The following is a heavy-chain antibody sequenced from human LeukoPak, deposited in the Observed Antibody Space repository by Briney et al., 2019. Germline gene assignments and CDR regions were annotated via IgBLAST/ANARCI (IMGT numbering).Heavy chain of an antibody. CDR2: IWYDGSNK. D-gene: IGHD2-2*01. Sequence: PGGSLRLSCAASGFTFSSYGMHWVRQAPGKGLEWVAVIWYDGSNKYYADSVKGRSTISRDNSKNTLYLQMNSLRAEDTAVYYCARVGCSSTSCYPLVYYFDYWGQGTLVTVSS. J-gene: IGHJ4*02. V-gene: IGHV3-33*01. CDR3: ARVGCSSTSCYPLVYYFDY. CDR1: GFTFSSYG.